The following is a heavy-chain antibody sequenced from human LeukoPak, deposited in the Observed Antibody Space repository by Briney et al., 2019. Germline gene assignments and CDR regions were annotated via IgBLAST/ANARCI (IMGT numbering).Heavy chain of an antibody. CDR1: GGSFSGYY. Sequence: SETLSLTCAVYGGSFSGYYWSWIRQPPGKGLEWIGEINHSGSTNYNPSLKSRVTISVDTSKNQFSLKLSSVTAADTAVYYCARGHHGSVSYSSWGQGTLVTVSS. CDR2: INHSGST. D-gene: IGHD3-10*01. V-gene: IGHV4-34*01. CDR3: ARGHHGSVSYSS. J-gene: IGHJ4*02.